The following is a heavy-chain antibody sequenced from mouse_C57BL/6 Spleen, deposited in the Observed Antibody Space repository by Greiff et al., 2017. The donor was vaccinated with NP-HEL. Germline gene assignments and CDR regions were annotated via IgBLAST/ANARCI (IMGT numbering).Heavy chain of an antibody. CDR1: GYTFTSYG. CDR2: IYPRSGNT. D-gene: IGHD1-1*01. CDR3: ARRGTTVVATNAMDY. V-gene: IGHV1-81*01. Sequence: QVQLKESGAELARPGASVKLSCKASGYTFTSYGISWVKQRPGQGLEWIGEIYPRSGNTYYNEKFKGKATLTADKSSSTAYMELRSLTSEDSAVYFCARRGTTVVATNAMDYWGQGTSVTVSS. J-gene: IGHJ4*01.